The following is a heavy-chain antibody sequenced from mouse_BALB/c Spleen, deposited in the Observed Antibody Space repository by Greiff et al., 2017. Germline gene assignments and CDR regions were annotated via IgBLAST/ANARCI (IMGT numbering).Heavy chain of an antibody. CDR2: INPNNGGT. J-gene: IGHJ4*01. V-gene: IGHV1-18*01. CDR3: ARSSMITRWAMDY. D-gene: IGHD2-4*01. CDR1: GYTFTDYN. Sequence: EVQLQESGPELVKPGASVKIPCKASGYTFTDYNMDWVKQSHGKSLEWIGDINPNNGGTIYNQKFKGKATLTVDKSSSTAYMELRSLTSEDTAVYYCARSSMITRWAMDYWGQGTSVTVSS.